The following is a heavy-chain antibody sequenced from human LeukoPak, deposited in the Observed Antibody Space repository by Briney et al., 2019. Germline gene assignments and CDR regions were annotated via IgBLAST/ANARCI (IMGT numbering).Heavy chain of an antibody. J-gene: IGHJ5*02. V-gene: IGHV4-39*01. CDR2: IYYSGST. Sequence: PSETLSLTCTVSGGSISSSSYYWGWIRQPPGKGLEWIGSIYYSGSTYYNPSLKSRVTISVDTSKNQFSLKLSSVTAADTAVYYCARLGDYVWGSYLATASNWFDPWGQGTLVTVSS. CDR1: GGSISSSSYY. CDR3: ARLGDYVWGSYLATASNWFDP. D-gene: IGHD3-16*02.